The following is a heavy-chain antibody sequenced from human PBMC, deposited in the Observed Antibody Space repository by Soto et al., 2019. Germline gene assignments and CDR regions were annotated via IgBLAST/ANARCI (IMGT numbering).Heavy chain of an antibody. V-gene: IGHV1-2*04. CDR3: ARPWYSSSWPLLDY. D-gene: IGHD6-13*01. Sequence: ASVKASCKASGDTYNCYYLHWLRQAPGQGLEWMGWINPNSGGTNYAQKFQGWVTMTRDTSVSTVYMELSSLRSEDTAVYYCARPWYSSSWPLLDYWGEGTLVTVSS. CDR1: GDTYNCYY. J-gene: IGHJ4*02. CDR2: INPNSGGT.